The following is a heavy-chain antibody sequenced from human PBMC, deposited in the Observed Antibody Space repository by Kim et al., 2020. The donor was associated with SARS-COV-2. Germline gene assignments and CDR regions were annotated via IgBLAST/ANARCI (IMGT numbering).Heavy chain of an antibody. J-gene: IGHJ4*02. Sequence: SETLSLTCAVYGGSFSGYYWSWIRQPPGKGLEWIGEINHSGSTNYNPSLKSRVTISVDTSKNQFSLKLSSVTAADTAVYYCARGPRRDYAVRGVQSPPRGIRFDYWGQGTLVTVSS. CDR2: INHSGST. D-gene: IGHD3-10*01. V-gene: IGHV4-34*01. CDR3: ARGPRRDYAVRGVQSPPRGIRFDY. CDR1: GGSFSGYY.